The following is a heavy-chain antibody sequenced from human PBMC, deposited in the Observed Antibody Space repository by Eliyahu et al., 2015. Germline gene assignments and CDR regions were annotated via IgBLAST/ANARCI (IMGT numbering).Heavy chain of an antibody. V-gene: IGHV3-23*01. Sequence: EVQLLESGGGLVQPGGSLRLXCAASGFTFSTYAMSWVRQAPGKGLEWVSTISGSGGSTYYADSVKGRFTISRDNSKNTLYLQMNSLRAEDTAVYSCAKEDYSYYYMGVWGKGTSVTVSS. CDR1: GFTFSTYA. CDR2: ISGSGGST. J-gene: IGHJ6*03. CDR3: AKEDYSYYYMGV.